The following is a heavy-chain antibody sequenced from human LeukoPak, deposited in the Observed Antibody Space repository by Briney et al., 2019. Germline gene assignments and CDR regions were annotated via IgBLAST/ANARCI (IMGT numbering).Heavy chain of an antibody. D-gene: IGHD3-22*01. Sequence: SETLSLTCTVSGGSISSSSYYWGWIRQPPGKGLEWIGSIYYSGSTYYNPSLKSRVTISVDTPKNQFSLKLSSVTAADTAVYYCAGDYYDSSGYYFDYWGQGTLVTVSS. CDR2: IYYSGST. J-gene: IGHJ4*02. CDR3: AGDYYDSSGYYFDY. V-gene: IGHV4-39*02. CDR1: GGSISSSSYY.